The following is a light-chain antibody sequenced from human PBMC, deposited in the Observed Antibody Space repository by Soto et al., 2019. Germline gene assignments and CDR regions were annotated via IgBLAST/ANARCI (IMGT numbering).Light chain of an antibody. CDR3: SSYTSSSTLYV. CDR1: SSDVGGYNY. CDR2: EVS. V-gene: IGLV2-14*01. J-gene: IGLJ1*01. Sequence: QAASVSGSPGQSITISCTGTSSDVGGYNYVSWYQQHPGKAPKLMIYEVSNRPSGVSNRFPGSKSGNTASLTISGLQAEDEADYYCSSYTSSSTLYVFGTGTQLTVL.